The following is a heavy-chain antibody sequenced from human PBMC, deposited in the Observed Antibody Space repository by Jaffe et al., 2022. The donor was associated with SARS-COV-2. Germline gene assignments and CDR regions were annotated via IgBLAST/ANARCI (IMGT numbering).Heavy chain of an antibody. CDR2: FIPIFGTS. D-gene: IGHD2-15*01. CDR1: GGTFSSYT. J-gene: IGHJ3*02. V-gene: IGHV1-69*01. CDR3: AREHPNESGLFDAFDI. Sequence: QVQLVQSGAEVKKPGSSVKVSCKASGGTFSSYTINWVRQAPGQGLQWMGGFIPIFGTSKYAQKFQGRVTITADESTSTAYMELSSLRSDDTAVYYCAREHPNESGLFDAFDIWGQGTMVTVSS.